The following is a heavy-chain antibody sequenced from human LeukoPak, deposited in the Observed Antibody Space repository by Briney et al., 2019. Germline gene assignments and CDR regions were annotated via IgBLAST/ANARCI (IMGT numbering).Heavy chain of an antibody. CDR2: IWYDGSNK. Sequence: GRSLRLSCAASGFTLSSYGMHWVRQAPGKGLEWVAFIWYDGSNKYYADSVKGRFTISRDNSKNTRYLQMNSLRAEGMAVYYCAKEHAGVGSSWYDFIDYWGQGTLVTVSS. D-gene: IGHD6-13*01. CDR1: GFTLSSYG. CDR3: AKEHAGVGSSWYDFIDY. J-gene: IGHJ4*02. V-gene: IGHV3-33*06.